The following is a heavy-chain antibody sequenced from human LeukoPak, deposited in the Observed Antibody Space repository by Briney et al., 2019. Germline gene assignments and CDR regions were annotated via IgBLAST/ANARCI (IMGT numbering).Heavy chain of an antibody. CDR3: ARDWGYFDWLSPTFDY. CDR2: ISSSSSYI. J-gene: IGHJ4*02. Sequence: GGSLTLSCAASGFTFSSYSMNWVRQAPGKGLEWVSSISSSSSYIYYADSVKGRFTISRDNAKNSLYLQMNSLRAEDTAVYYCARDWGYFDWLSPTFDYWGQGTLVTVSS. CDR1: GFTFSSYS. V-gene: IGHV3-21*01. D-gene: IGHD3-9*01.